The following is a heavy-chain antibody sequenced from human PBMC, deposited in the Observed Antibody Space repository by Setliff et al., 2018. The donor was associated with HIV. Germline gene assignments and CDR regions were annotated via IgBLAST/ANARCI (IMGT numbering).Heavy chain of an antibody. Sequence: GSLRLSCAASGFTFDDHGMTWVRQAPGKGLEWVSGINWRGDDTAYVGSVRGRFTISRDNAKKSLYLQMNSLRAEDTALYYCARDPPNSGWTLESWGQGTLVTVSS. CDR1: GFTFDDHG. CDR2: INWRGDDT. V-gene: IGHV3-20*04. D-gene: IGHD6-25*01. J-gene: IGHJ4*02. CDR3: ARDPPNSGWTLES.